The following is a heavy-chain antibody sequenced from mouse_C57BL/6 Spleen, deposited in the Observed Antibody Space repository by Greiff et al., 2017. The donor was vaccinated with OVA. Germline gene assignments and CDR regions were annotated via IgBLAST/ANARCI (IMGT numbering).Heavy chain of an antibody. CDR2: IRNKANGYTT. Sequence: EVKLMESGGGLVQPGGSLSLSCAASGFTFTDYYMSWVRQPPGKALEWLGFIRNKANGYTTEYSASVKGRFTISRDNSQSILYLQMNALRAEDSATYYCARSYDGYYEAWFAYWGQGTLVTVSA. CDR1: GFTFTDYY. D-gene: IGHD2-3*01. J-gene: IGHJ3*01. V-gene: IGHV7-3*01. CDR3: ARSYDGYYEAWFAY.